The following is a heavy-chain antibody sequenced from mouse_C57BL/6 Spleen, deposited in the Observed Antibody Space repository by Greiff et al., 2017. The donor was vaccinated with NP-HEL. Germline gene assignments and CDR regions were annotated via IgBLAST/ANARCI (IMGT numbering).Heavy chain of an antibody. CDR1: GFTFTDYY. V-gene: IGHV7-3*01. CDR3: ARHHGSSHWYLDV. Sequence: EVQVVESGGGLVQPGGSLSLSCAASGFTFTDYYMSWVRQPPGKALEWLGFISTRANGYTTEYRASVKGRFTISRDNSQSILHLQMNALRAEDSATYFCARHHGSSHWYLDVGGTGTTFTVSP. D-gene: IGHD1-1*01. CDR2: ISTRANGYTT. J-gene: IGHJ1*03.